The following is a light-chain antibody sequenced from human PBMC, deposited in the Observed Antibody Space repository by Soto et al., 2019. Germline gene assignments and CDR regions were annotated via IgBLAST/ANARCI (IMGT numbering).Light chain of an antibody. Sequence: QSALTQPASVSGSPGQSITISCTGTSSDIGGYNYVSWYQHHPGKAPKLMIYEVTNRPSGVSNRFSGSKSGNTASLTISGLQAHDEADYYCSSYTSNNNWLFGGGTKLTVL. CDR3: SSYTSNNNWL. CDR1: SSDIGGYNY. J-gene: IGLJ3*02. CDR2: EVT. V-gene: IGLV2-14*01.